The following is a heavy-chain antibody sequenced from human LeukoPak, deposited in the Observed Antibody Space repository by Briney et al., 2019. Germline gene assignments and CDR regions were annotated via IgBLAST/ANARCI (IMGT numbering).Heavy chain of an antibody. V-gene: IGHV5-51*01. Sequence: GESLKISCKGSGYSFTSYWIAWVRQMPGKGLEWMGIIYPDDSDTRYSPSFQGQVTISADKSISTAYLQWSSLKASDTAMYYCARQVVVITGTRYYFDYWGQGTLVTVSS. D-gene: IGHD1-7*01. CDR2: IYPDDSDT. J-gene: IGHJ4*02. CDR3: ARQVVVITGTRYYFDY. CDR1: GYSFTSYW.